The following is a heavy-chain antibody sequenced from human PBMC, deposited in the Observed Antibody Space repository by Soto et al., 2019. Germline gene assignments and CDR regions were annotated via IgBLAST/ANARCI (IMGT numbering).Heavy chain of an antibody. CDR2: IFPEDSDT. D-gene: IGHD3-16*01. V-gene: IGHV5-51*01. Sequence: EVQLDQSGAEAKKSWDSLKISCQASGYTFANHWIGWVRQMPGKGLEWVGIIFPEDSDTVYGPSFQGQVTISADGSTSTVSLHWSSLKTSATAIYYCARHTVGGGLGWLAWGRGTLVTVS. CDR1: GYTFANHW. J-gene: IGHJ4*02. CDR3: ARHTVGGGLGWLA.